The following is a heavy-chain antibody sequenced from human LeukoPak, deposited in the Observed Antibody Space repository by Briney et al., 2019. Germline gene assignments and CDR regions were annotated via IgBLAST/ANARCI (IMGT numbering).Heavy chain of an antibody. CDR2: IYYSGST. Sequence: SETLSLTCTVSGGSISSYYWSWIRQPPGKGLEWIGYIYYSGSTYYNPSLKSRVTISVDTSKNQFSLKLSSVTAADTAVYYCARTLSVYCSGGNCYPGHFDYWGQGTLVTVSS. J-gene: IGHJ4*02. D-gene: IGHD2-15*01. CDR1: GGSISSYY. V-gene: IGHV4-59*12. CDR3: ARTLSVYCSGGNCYPGHFDY.